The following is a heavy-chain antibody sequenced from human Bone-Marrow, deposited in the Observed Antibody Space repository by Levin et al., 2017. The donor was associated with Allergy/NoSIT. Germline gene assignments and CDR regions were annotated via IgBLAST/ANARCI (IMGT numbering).Heavy chain of an antibody. J-gene: IGHJ5*02. Sequence: ASVKVSCKASGYTFTAYYMHWVRQAPGEGLEWMGWINPKSGGTKYAEMFQGRVTMTRDTSISTAYMELSSLRSDDTAVYYCARERGEGATSDWFHPWGQGTLVTVSS. V-gene: IGHV1-2*02. CDR3: ARERGEGATSDWFHP. CDR1: GYTFTAYY. CDR2: INPKSGGT. D-gene: IGHD1-26*01.